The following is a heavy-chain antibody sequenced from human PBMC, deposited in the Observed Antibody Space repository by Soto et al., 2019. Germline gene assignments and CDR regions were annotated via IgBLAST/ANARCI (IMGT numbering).Heavy chain of an antibody. CDR2: ILPMYRKT. D-gene: IGHD1-1*01. V-gene: IGHV1-69*06. CDR1: GANVNVYG. Sequence: QVRLAQSAAEVRSPGSAVRVSCKASGANVNVYGITWVRQAPRQGLEWVGAILPMYRKTNYAQNFQGRVTIIADKSPDTVYLELSRLTSDDTATYFCARVVQLGSNYAMDVWGQGTTVVVSS. CDR3: ARVVQLGSNYAMDV. J-gene: IGHJ6*02.